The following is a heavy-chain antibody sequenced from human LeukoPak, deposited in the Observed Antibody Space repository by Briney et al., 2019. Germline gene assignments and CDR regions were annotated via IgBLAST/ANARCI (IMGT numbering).Heavy chain of an antibody. V-gene: IGHV1-8*01. Sequence: ASVKVSCKASGYTFTSYDINWVRQATGQGLEWMGWMNPNSGNTGYAQKFQGRVTMTRNTSISTAYMELSSLRSEDTAVYYCARMRSRTIFGVVIMGRGYYFDYWGQGTLVTVSS. D-gene: IGHD3-3*01. CDR1: GYTFTSYD. CDR3: ARMRSRTIFGVVIMGRGYYFDY. CDR2: MNPNSGNT. J-gene: IGHJ4*02.